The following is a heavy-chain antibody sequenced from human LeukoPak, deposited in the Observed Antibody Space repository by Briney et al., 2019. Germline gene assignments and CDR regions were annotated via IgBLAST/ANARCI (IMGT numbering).Heavy chain of an antibody. Sequence: ASVKVSCKASGYTFTSYYLHWVRQAPGQGLEWMAWINPNSGDTNFAQKFQGRVTMTRDTSISTAYMELSRLRSDGTAVYYCALGPTAIFFYWGQGTLVTVSS. CDR1: GYTFTSYY. CDR3: ALGPTAIFFY. CDR2: INPNSGDT. V-gene: IGHV1-2*02. D-gene: IGHD2-2*01. J-gene: IGHJ4*02.